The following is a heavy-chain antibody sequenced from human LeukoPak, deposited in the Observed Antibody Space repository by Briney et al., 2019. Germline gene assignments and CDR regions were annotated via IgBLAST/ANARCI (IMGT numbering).Heavy chain of an antibody. D-gene: IGHD2-15*01. CDR1: GGSISSGGYY. Sequence: PSEPLSLTCTVSGGSISSGGYYWSWIRQHPGKGLGWIGYIYYSGSTYYIPSLKSRVTISVDTSKIQFSLTLRSVTAADTAVYYCARDIRWCSGGSCYAKRQLYGMDVWGQGPTVTVSS. CDR2: IYYSGST. J-gene: IGHJ6*02. CDR3: ARDIRWCSGGSCYAKRQLYGMDV. V-gene: IGHV4-31*03.